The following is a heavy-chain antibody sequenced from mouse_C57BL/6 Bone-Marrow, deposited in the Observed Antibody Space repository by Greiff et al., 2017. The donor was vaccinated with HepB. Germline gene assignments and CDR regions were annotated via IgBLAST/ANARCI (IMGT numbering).Heavy chain of an antibody. D-gene: IGHD2-9*01. CDR3: ARALLWLRRGFAY. CDR2: INPNNGGT. J-gene: IGHJ3*01. Sequence: DVQLQESGPELVKPGASVKIPCKASGYTFTDYNMDWVKQSHGKSLEWIGDINPNNGGTIYNQKFKGKATLTVDKSSSTAYMELRSLTSEDTAVYYCARALLWLRRGFAYWGQGTLVTVSA. CDR1: GYTFTDYN. V-gene: IGHV1-18*01.